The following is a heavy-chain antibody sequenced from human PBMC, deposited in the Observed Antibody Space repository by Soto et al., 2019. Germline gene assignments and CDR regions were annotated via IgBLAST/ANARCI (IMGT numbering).Heavy chain of an antibody. CDR3: ARGRAYYDSSGYYYIDH. CDR1: GGSIRSDDYY. V-gene: IGHV4-30-4*01. CDR2: IYHSGST. D-gene: IGHD3-22*01. J-gene: IGHJ4*02. Sequence: PSETLSLTCTVSGGSIRSDDYYCIWIRQPPGKGLEWIGYIYHSGSTYYNPSLKSRVSISVDTSKNQFSLKLSSVTAADTAVYYCARGRAYYDSSGYYYIDHWGQGALVTVSS.